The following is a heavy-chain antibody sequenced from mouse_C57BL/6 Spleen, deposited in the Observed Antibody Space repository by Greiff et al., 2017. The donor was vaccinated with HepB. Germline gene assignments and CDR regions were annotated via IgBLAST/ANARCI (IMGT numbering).Heavy chain of an antibody. CDR1: GYTFTSYW. V-gene: IGHV1-52*01. CDR3: ARSFYYYGSSLYAMDY. CDR2: IDPSDSET. Sequence: VQLQQPGAELVRPGSSVKLSCKASGYTFTSYWMHWVKQRPIQGLEWIGNIDPSDSETHYNQKFKDKATLTVDKSSSTAYMQLSSLTSEDSAVYYCARSFYYYGSSLYAMDYWGQGTSVTVSS. D-gene: IGHD1-1*01. J-gene: IGHJ4*01.